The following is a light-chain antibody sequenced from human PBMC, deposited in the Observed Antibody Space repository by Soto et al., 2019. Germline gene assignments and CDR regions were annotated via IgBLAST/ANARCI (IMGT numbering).Light chain of an antibody. V-gene: IGLV2-23*01. Sequence: QSALTQPASVSGSPGQSITISCTGTSSDVGSYNLVSWYQQHPGKVPQLMIYEGTKRPSGVSNRFSGSKSGNTASLTISGLQAEDEAYYHCCSYARGSTYVFGTGTKLTVL. CDR3: CSYARGSTYV. J-gene: IGLJ1*01. CDR1: SSDVGSYNL. CDR2: EGT.